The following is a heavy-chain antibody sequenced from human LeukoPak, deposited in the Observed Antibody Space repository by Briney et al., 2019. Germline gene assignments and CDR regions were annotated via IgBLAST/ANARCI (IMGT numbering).Heavy chain of an antibody. D-gene: IGHD3-3*01. CDR3: AKDRAAWSGYSYPYFDY. CDR2: IRYDGSSK. CDR1: GFTFSSYG. J-gene: IGHJ4*02. V-gene: IGHV3-30*02. Sequence: GGSLRLSCAASGFTFSSYGMHWVRQAPDKGLEWVAFIRYDGSSKYSADSVKGRFTISRDNSKNTLSLQMNSLRAEDTAVYYCAKDRAAWSGYSYPYFDYWGQGTLVTVSS.